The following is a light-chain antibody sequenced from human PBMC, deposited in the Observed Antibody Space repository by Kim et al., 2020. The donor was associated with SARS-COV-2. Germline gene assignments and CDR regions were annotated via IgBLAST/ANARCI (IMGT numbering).Light chain of an antibody. J-gene: IGLJ3*02. Sequence: ELTQPPSAPGTPGQRVTISCSGSSSNIGSNYVYWYQQLPGTAPKLLIYRNNQRPSGVPDRFSGSKSGTSASLAISGLRSEDEADYYCAAWDDSLSGWVFRGWTQLTGL. CDR2: RNN. CDR3: AAWDDSLSGWV. V-gene: IGLV1-47*01. CDR1: SSNIGSNY.